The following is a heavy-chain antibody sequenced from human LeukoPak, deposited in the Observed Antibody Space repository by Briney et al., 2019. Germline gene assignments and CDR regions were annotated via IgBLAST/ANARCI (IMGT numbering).Heavy chain of an antibody. V-gene: IGHV3-23*01. CDR2: ISGSGDST. CDR3: VGDPPNSGYAFQV. CDR1: GFTFSSYG. J-gene: IGHJ3*01. D-gene: IGHD3-22*01. Sequence: GGSLRLSCAASGFTFSSYGMSWVRQAPEKGLEWVSAISGSGDSTYYADSVKGRFTISRDNSKSMVYLQMNSLRAEDTALYYCVGDPPNSGYAFQVWGHGTVVTVSS.